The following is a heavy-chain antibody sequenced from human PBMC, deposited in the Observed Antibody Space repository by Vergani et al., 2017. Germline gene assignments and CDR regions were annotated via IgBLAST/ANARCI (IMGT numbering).Heavy chain of an antibody. J-gene: IGHJ4*02. CDR2: IIPIFETA. Sequence: QVQLVQSGAEVKKPGSSLKVSCKASGGTFSSYAISWVRQAPGQGLEWMGGIIPIFETATYAQKFQGRVPITADESKSTAYMELSSLGSEDTAVYYCARSGIAVAGTFDYWGQGTLVTVSS. CDR3: ARSGIAVAGTFDY. CDR1: GGTFSSYA. V-gene: IGHV1-69*01. D-gene: IGHD6-19*01.